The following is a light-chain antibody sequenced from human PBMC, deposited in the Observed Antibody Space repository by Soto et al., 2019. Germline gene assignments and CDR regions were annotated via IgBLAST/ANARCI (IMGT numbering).Light chain of an antibody. CDR2: DAS. J-gene: IGKJ1*01. CDR1: QEIVTW. V-gene: IGKV1-5*01. CDR3: QQYHSHVAA. Sequence: DIHMTQSPSTLSASVGDRVTITCRASQEIVTWLDWYQQKPGKAPKLLIYDASSLESGVPSRFSGSGSGTEFTLTINSLQPDDFATYYCQQYHSHVAAFGQGTKVEI.